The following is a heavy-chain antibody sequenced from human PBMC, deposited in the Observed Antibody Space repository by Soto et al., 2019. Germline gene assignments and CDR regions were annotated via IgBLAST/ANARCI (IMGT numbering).Heavy chain of an antibody. CDR3: ARDRCGSRGCHNTFDI. V-gene: IGHV4-34*01. CDR2: INHSGST. CDR1: GGSFSGYY. Sequence: SETLSLTCAVYGGSFSGYYWTWIRQPPGTGLEWIGEINHSGSTNYNPSLKSRVTISVDTSKNQFSLRAEDTAVYYCARDRCGSRGCHNTFDIWGQGTMVTVSS. J-gene: IGHJ3*02. D-gene: IGHD6-19*01.